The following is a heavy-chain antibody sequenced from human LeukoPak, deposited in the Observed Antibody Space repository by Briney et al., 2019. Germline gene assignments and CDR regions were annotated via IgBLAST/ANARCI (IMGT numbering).Heavy chain of an antibody. J-gene: IGHJ4*02. V-gene: IGHV4-39*01. Sequence: SETLSLTCTVSGGSISGSSYYWGWIRQPPGKGLEWIGSIYYSGSTYYNPSLKSRVTISVDTSKNQFSLKLSSVTAADTAVYYCARQRWQVKWYDDWGQGTLVTVSS. CDR2: IYYSGST. CDR3: ARQRWQVKWYDD. D-gene: IGHD4-23*01. CDR1: GGSISGSSYY.